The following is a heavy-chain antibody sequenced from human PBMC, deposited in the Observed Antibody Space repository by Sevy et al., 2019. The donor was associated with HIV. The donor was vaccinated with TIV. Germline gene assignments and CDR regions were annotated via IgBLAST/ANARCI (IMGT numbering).Heavy chain of an antibody. J-gene: IGHJ3*02. D-gene: IGHD1-26*01. CDR2: IFESGGT. V-gene: IGHV4-38-2*01. Sequence: SETLSLTCAVSGYSISSGYYWGWIRQPPGKGLEWIGSIFESGGTYYNPSLKSRVTISVDTSKNQFSLNLSPVTAADTAVYYGARHVWELWEDDAFDIWGQGTMVTVSS. CDR3: ARHVWELWEDDAFDI. CDR1: GYSISSGYY.